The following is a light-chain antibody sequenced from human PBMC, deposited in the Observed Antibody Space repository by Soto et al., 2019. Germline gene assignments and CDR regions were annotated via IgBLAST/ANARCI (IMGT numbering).Light chain of an antibody. J-gene: IGKJ1*01. CDR2: GAS. CDR3: QQYGSLSWT. Sequence: EIVLTQSPGTLSLSPGESASLSCRASQRISTNLAWYQHKRGQAPRLLIYGASTRATGIPARFSGSGSGTDFTLTISRLEPEDFAMYYCQQYGSLSWTFGQGTKVDIK. CDR1: QRISTN. V-gene: IGKV3-20*01.